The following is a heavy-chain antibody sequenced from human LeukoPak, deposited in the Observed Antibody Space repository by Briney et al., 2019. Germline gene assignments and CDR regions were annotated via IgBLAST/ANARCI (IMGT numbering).Heavy chain of an antibody. D-gene: IGHD3-22*01. J-gene: IGHJ3*02. CDR1: GGSVSDYY. V-gene: IGHV4-59*02. CDR2: IYHTGST. Sequence: PSETLSLTCTISGGSVSDYYWSWIRQSPGKGLEWIGYIYHTGSTSYSPSLKSRVTISADTSQNQFSLKLSSVTAADTAVYYCARDLYDSSGYDAFDIWGQGTMVTVSS. CDR3: ARDLYDSSGYDAFDI.